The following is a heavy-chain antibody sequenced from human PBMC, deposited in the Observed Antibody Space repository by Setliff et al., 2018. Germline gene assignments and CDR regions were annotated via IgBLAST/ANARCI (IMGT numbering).Heavy chain of an antibody. D-gene: IGHD5-12*01. CDR1: GGTISSYY. J-gene: IGHJ4*02. CDR2: IYSTGST. V-gene: IGHV4-59*01. CDR3: ARFLNPRDGYQNSPGFDF. Sequence: SETLSLTCTVSGGTISSYYWSWVRQPPGKGLQWIGYIYSTGSTNYNPSLKSRVTITVDTSKNQFSLKMSSMTAADTAVYYCARFLNPRDGYQNSPGFDFWGQGALVTVSS.